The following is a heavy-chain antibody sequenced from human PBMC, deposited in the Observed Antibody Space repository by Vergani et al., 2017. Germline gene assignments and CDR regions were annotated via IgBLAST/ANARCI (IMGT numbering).Heavy chain of an antibody. Sequence: EVQLVQSGAEVKKPGESLKISCQISGYSSTNYWIGWGRQMPGKGLEWMGIIHPADSDTRYSPSFQGQVTIPVDESISTAYLQRSSLRASDSAMYYCARLYGRDSSGSKCFDYWGQGTLVAVSS. CDR3: ARLYGRDSSGSKCFDY. CDR1: GYSSTNYW. J-gene: IGHJ4*02. CDR2: IHPADSDT. D-gene: IGHD3-22*01. V-gene: IGHV5-51*01.